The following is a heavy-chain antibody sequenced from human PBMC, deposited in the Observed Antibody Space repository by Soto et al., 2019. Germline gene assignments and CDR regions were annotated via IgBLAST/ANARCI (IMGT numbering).Heavy chain of an antibody. V-gene: IGHV3-33*01. CDR3: ARDSRSSAGY. CDR1: GFTFSSYG. J-gene: IGHJ4*02. D-gene: IGHD3-10*01. CDR2: IWYDGSNK. Sequence: QVQLVESGGGVVQPGRSLRLSCAASGFTFSSYGMHWVRQAPGKGLEWVAVIWYDGSNKYYADSVKGRFTISIDNSKNTLYLQMNSLRAEDTAVYYCARDSRSSAGYWGQGPLVTVSS.